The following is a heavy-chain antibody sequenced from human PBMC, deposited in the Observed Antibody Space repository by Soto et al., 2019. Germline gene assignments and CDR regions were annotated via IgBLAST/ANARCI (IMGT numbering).Heavy chain of an antibody. V-gene: IGHV3-23*01. CDR2: ISGSGGST. Sequence: EVQLLESGGGLVQPGGSLRLSCEASGFTFSSYAMSWVRQAPGKGMEWVSAISGSGGSTYYAASVKGRFTISRDNSKNTPYLQMNSLRAEDTAVYYCAKGGPYYYASSGYYDYWGQGTLVTVSS. CDR1: GFTFSSYA. D-gene: IGHD3-22*01. J-gene: IGHJ4*02. CDR3: AKGGPYYYASSGYYDY.